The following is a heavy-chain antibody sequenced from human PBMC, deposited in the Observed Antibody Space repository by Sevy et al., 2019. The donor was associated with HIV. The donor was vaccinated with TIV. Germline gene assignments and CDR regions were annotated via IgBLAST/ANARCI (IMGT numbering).Heavy chain of an antibody. CDR2: IWLTGAT. D-gene: IGHD3-3*01. Sequence: GGSLRLSCTVSGFTVSSNFISWVRQAPGKGLEWVSVIWLTGATYYADSVEGRFTTSRDNSKNTVYHDMSSLRAEDTAVYYCARGKHVSDYYGSFDYWGQGTLVTVSS. V-gene: IGHV3-53*01. J-gene: IGHJ4*02. CDR3: ARGKHVSDYYGSFDY. CDR1: GFTVSSNF.